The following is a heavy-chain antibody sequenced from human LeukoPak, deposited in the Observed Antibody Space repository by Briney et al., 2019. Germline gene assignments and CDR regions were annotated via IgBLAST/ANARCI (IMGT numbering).Heavy chain of an antibody. Sequence: PGGSLRLFCAASGFTFSSYGMHWVRQAPGKGLEWVAFIRYDGSNKYYADSVKGRFTISRDNSKNTLYLQMNSLRAEDTAVYYCAKDPDDFWSGSHYWGQGTLVTVSS. D-gene: IGHD3-3*01. CDR3: AKDPDDFWSGSHY. V-gene: IGHV3-30*02. CDR2: IRYDGSNK. CDR1: GFTFSSYG. J-gene: IGHJ4*02.